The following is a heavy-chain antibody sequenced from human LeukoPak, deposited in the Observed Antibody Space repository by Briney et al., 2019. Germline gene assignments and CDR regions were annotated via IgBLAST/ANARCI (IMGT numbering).Heavy chain of an antibody. Sequence: ASVKVSCKASGYTFTGYYMHWVRQAPGQGLEWMGIINPSGGSTSYAQKFQGRVTMTRDMSTSTVYMELSSLRSEDTAVYYCARDSTGSTTARAFDIWGQGTMVTVSS. D-gene: IGHD1-26*01. CDR3: ARDSTGSTTARAFDI. CDR2: INPSGGST. J-gene: IGHJ3*02. V-gene: IGHV1-46*01. CDR1: GYTFTGYY.